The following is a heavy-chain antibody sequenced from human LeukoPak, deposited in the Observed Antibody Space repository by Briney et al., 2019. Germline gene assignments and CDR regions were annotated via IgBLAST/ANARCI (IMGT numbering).Heavy chain of an antibody. J-gene: IGHJ4*02. CDR2: INHSGST. D-gene: IGHD6-19*01. CDR3: ASNSVGYSSGWYSRDY. Sequence: SETLSLTCTVSGGSISSSSYYWGWIRQPPGKGLEWIGEINHSGSTNYNPSLKSRVTISVDTSKNQFSLKLSSVTAADTAVYYCASNSVGYSSGWYSRDYWGQGTLVTVSS. CDR1: GGSISSSSYY. V-gene: IGHV4-39*07.